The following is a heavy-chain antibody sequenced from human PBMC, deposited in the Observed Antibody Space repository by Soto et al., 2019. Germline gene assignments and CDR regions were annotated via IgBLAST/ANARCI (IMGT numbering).Heavy chain of an antibody. V-gene: IGHV1-24*01. CDR3: ARGDDTIFGVVTYANYGMDV. Sequence: ASVKVSCKVSGYTLTELSMHWVRQAPGKGLEWMGGFDPEDGETIYAQKFQGRVTMTRDTSTSTVYMELSSLRSEDTAVYYCARGDDTIFGVVTYANYGMDVWGQGTTVTVSS. J-gene: IGHJ6*02. CDR2: FDPEDGET. D-gene: IGHD3-3*01. CDR1: GYTLTELS.